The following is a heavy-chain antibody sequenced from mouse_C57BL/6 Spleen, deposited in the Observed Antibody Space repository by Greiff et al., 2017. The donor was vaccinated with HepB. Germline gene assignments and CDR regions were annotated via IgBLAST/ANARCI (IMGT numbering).Heavy chain of an antibody. J-gene: IGHJ4*01. CDR1: GFTFSDYG. CDR2: ISSGSSTI. D-gene: IGHD1-1*01. CDR3: ARPVVATYYYAMDY. Sequence: EVQLVESGGGLVKPGGSLKLSCAASGFTFSDYGMHWVRQAPEKGLEWVAYISSGSSTIYYADTVKGRFTISRDNAKNTLFLQMTSLRSEDTAMYYCARPVVATYYYAMDYWGQGTSVTVSS. V-gene: IGHV5-17*01.